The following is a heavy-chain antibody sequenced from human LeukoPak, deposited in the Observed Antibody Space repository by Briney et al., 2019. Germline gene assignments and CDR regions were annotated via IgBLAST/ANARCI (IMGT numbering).Heavy chain of an antibody. CDR2: IYNSGST. D-gene: IGHD4-17*01. Sequence: SETLSLTCSVSGGSVSSGSYYWSWIRQPPGKGLEWIGYIYNSGSTNYNPSLKSRVTISVDTSKNQFSLKLSSVTAADTAVYYCARFGDYVHDYWGQGTLVTVSS. CDR3: ARFGDYVHDY. J-gene: IGHJ4*02. V-gene: IGHV4-61*01. CDR1: GGSVSSGSYY.